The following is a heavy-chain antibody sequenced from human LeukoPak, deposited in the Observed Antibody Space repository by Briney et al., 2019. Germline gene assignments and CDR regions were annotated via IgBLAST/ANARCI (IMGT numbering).Heavy chain of an antibody. V-gene: IGHV3-11*06. CDR3: ARVMATISGTSNDY. CDR1: GFTFSDYY. CDR2: ISSSSSHT. Sequence: PGGSLRLSCAASGFTFSDYYMSWIRQAPGKGLEWVSYISSSSSHTNYADSVKGRFTISRDNAKNSLYLQMNSLRAEDTAVYYCARVMATISGTSNDYWGQGTLVTVSS. J-gene: IGHJ4*02. D-gene: IGHD5-12*01.